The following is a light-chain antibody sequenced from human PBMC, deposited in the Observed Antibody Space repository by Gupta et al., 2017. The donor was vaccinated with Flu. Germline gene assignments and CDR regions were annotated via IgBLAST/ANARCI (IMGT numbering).Light chain of an antibody. V-gene: IGLV1-40*01. CDR2: DNN. CDR1: RSNIGAGYD. J-gene: IGLJ2*01. CDR3: QSFDSSLSAVV. Sequence: QSVLTQPPSVSGAPGQSVTVSCTGSRSNIGAGYDVHWYQQLPGTAPKLLIYDNNSRPSGVPDRFSGSKPGTSASLAITGLQAEDEADYYCQSFDSSLSAVVFGGGTRLTVL.